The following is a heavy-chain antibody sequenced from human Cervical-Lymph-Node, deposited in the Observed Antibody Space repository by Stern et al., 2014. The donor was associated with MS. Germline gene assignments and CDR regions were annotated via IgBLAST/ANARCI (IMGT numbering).Heavy chain of an antibody. J-gene: IGHJ4*02. V-gene: IGHV4-39*01. CDR3: ARHASRDTIFGVVYFDY. D-gene: IGHD3-3*01. CDR2: IYYSGST. CDR1: GGSISSSSYY. Sequence: QVQLQESGPGLVKPSETLSLTCTVSGGSISSSSYYWGWIRQPPGKGLEWIGSIYYSGSTYYNPSLKSRVTISVDTSKNQLSLKLSSVTAADTAVYYCARHASRDTIFGVVYFDYWGQGTLVTVSS.